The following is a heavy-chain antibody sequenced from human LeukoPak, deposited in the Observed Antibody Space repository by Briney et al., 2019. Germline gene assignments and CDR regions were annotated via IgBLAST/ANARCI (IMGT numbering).Heavy chain of an antibody. CDR1: GGSITSNY. V-gene: IGHV4-59*01. D-gene: IGHD3-9*01. CDR2: IYYSET. CDR3: ARDPGLKKIPYYQYYYLDV. Sequence: SETLSLTCTVSGGSITSNYWTWIRQPPGKGLEWIGNIYYSETNYSPSLQSRVTISIDTSKNQFSLTLNSVTAADTAVYYCARDPGLKKIPYYQYYYLDVWGKGTTVTVSS. J-gene: IGHJ6*03.